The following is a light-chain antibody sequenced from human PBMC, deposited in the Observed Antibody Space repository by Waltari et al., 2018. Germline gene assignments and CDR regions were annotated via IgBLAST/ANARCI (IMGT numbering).Light chain of an antibody. J-gene: IGKJ3*01. CDR3: QQYYSTPFT. Sequence: DIVMTQSPDSLAVSLGERATINCKSSQSVLYSSNNKNYLAWYQQKPGQPPKLLIYWASTRGSGCPDGCRGRGSGTDFTLTIGSLQAEDVAVYYCQQYYSTPFTFGPGTKVDIK. CDR1: QSVLYSSNNKNY. V-gene: IGKV4-1*01. CDR2: WAS.